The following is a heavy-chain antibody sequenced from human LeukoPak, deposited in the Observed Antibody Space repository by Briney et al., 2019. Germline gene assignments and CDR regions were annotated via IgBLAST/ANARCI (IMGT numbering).Heavy chain of an antibody. J-gene: IGHJ4*02. CDR3: AEGTYSSSSD. V-gene: IGHV3-64*02. D-gene: IGHD6-6*01. CDR1: GFTFRSYA. Sequence: QRGGSLTLSCAASGFTFRSYAMHWVRQAPGQGLEYVSAITSNGGSPYYAASVRGRFNISRDTSKNTLYLQMNSLRAEDTAVYYCAEGTYSSSSDWGQGTLVTVSS. CDR2: ITSNGGSP.